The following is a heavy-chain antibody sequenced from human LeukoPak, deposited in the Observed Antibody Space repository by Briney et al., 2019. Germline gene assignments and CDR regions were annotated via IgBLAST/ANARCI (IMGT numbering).Heavy chain of an antibody. V-gene: IGHV3-7*01. CDR3: ARDGRRTGDRYFDY. CDR1: GFTFSSYW. D-gene: IGHD7-27*01. J-gene: IGHJ4*02. CDR2: IKQDGSEK. Sequence: GGSLRLSCAASGFTFSSYWMSWVRQAPGKGLEWVANIKQDGSEKYYVDSVKGRFTISRDNAKNSLYLQMNSLRAEDTAVYYCARDGRRTGDRYFDYWGQGTLVTVSS.